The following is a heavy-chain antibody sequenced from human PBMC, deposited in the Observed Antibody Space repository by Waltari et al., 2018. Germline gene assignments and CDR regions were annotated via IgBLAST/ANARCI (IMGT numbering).Heavy chain of an antibody. CDR2: IWYDGSNK. D-gene: IGHD3-3*01. CDR3: ARVMYYDAWSGFPDY. CDR1: GFRFNSYT. Sequence: QVQLVESGGGGVQPGRSLRLSCAASGFRFNSYTMHWVRQAPGKGLGWVAVIWYDGSNKYYADSVEGRFTISRDNSKNTLYLHMNSLRAEDTAVYYCARVMYYDAWSGFPDYWGQGTLVTVSS. V-gene: IGHV3-33*01. J-gene: IGHJ4*02.